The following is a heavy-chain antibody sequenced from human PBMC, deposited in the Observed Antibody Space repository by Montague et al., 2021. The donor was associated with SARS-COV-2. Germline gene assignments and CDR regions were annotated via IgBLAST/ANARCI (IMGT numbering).Heavy chain of an antibody. Sequence: SETLSLTCAVYGGSLSGYYWAWIRQTSAKGLEWIGEINHSGSTNYNPSLKSRLTISVDTSKKQFSLKLNSMTAADTAVYYCARGADYDFWSGFLRYKWFDPWGLGTPVTVSS. CDR1: GGSLSGYY. CDR3: ARGADYDFWSGFLRYKWFDP. V-gene: IGHV4-34*01. D-gene: IGHD3-3*01. CDR2: INHSGST. J-gene: IGHJ5*02.